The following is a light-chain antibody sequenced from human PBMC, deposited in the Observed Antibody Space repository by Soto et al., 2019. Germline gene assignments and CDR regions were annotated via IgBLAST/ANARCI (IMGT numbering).Light chain of an antibody. Sequence: DIQMTQSPSSLSASVGDRVTITCRASQSISSYLNWYQQKPGKATKLLIYAASSLQSGVPSRFSGSGSGTEFTLTISSQQPEDFATYYCQQSYSTPFTFGPGTKVDIK. J-gene: IGKJ3*01. CDR2: AAS. CDR1: QSISSY. CDR3: QQSYSTPFT. V-gene: IGKV1-39*01.